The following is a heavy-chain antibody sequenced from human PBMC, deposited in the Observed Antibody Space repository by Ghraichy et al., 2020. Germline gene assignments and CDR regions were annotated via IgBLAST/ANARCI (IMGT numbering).Heavy chain of an antibody. D-gene: IGHD3-22*01. V-gene: IGHV4-39*01. Sequence: SETLSLTCTVSGGSISSSSYYWGWIRQPPGKGLEWIGSIYYSGSTYYNPSLKSRVTISVDTPKNQFSLKLSSVTAADTAVYYCAGRYYYDSSGYYAFDIWGQGTMVTVSS. CDR2: IYYSGST. CDR1: GGSISSSSYY. CDR3: AGRYYYDSSGYYAFDI. J-gene: IGHJ3*02.